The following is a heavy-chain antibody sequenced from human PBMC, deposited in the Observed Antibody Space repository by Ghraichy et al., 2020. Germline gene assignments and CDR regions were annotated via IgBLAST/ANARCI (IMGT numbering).Heavy chain of an antibody. CDR1: GFTFSSYG. J-gene: IGHJ5*02. CDR3: ARDSGFDSGGSLTPNWFDP. Sequence: GGSLRLSCAASGFTFSSYGMHWVRQAPGKGLEWVAVIWYDGSNKYYADSVKGRFTISRDNSKNTLYLQMNSLRAEDTAVYYCARDSGFDSGGSLTPNWFDPWGQGTLVTVSS. CDR2: IWYDGSNK. D-gene: IGHD2-15*01. V-gene: IGHV3-33*01.